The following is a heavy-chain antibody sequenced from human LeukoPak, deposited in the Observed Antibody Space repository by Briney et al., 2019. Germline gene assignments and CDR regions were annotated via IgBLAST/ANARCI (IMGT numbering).Heavy chain of an antibody. CDR2: IYYSGST. J-gene: IGHJ6*02. CDR3: AREFVDTAMGASYSYYYYGMDV. Sequence: PSETLSLTCTVSGGSISSYYWSWIREPTGKGLEWMGYIYYSGSTNYNPSLKSRVTISVDTSKNQFSLKLSSVTAADTAVYYCAREFVDTAMGASYSYYYYGMDVWGQGTTVTVSS. CDR1: GGSISSYY. V-gene: IGHV4-59*01. D-gene: IGHD5-18*01.